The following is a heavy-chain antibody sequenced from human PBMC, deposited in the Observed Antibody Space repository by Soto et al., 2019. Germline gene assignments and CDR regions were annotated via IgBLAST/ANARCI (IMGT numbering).Heavy chain of an antibody. V-gene: IGHV4-39*07. CDR3: ARETYGDPVGYFDS. Sequence: SKTLSLTCSVSGGPINSTGHYWGWIRQPPGKGLEWIGSIYYSGSTNYNPSLKSRVTISVDTSKNQFSLKLSSVTAADTAVYYCARETYGDPVGYFDSWGPGILVTVSS. J-gene: IGHJ4*02. CDR2: IYYSGST. D-gene: IGHD4-17*01. CDR1: GGPINSTGHY.